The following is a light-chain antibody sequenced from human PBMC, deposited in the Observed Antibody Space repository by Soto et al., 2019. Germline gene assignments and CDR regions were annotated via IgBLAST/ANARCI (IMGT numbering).Light chain of an antibody. V-gene: IGKV3-11*01. CDR3: QWRSDWPPRLT. Sequence: EVVLTQSPATQSLSPGERATLSRRGSESIGNYLAWYQQKLGQAPKLLIYDASHRAIGIPGRFSGDGSGTDFTLTISSLEPEDFAVYYCQWRSDWPPRLTFGGGTKVEIK. CDR1: ESIGNY. J-gene: IGKJ4*01. CDR2: DAS.